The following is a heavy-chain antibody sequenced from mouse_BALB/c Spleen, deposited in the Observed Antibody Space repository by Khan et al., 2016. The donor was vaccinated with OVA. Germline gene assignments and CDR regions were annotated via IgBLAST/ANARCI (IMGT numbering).Heavy chain of an antibody. J-gene: IGHJ3*01. D-gene: IGHD1-1*01. CDR2: VSTGGSYT. Sequence: EVQLQESGGDLVKPGGSLKLSCAASGFTFSTYGMSWVRQTPDKRLEWVATVSTGGSYTYYPDSVKGRLTISRNNAKNTLYLQMSGLKSEDTAMFYCTRLAYYYDSEGFAYWGQGTLVTVSA. CDR3: TRLAYYYDSEGFAY. V-gene: IGHV5-6*01. CDR1: GFTFSTYG.